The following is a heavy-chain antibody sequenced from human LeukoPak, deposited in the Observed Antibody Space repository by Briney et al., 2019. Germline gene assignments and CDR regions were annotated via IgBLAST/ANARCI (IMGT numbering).Heavy chain of an antibody. V-gene: IGHV1-18*01. CDR3: ARGGHIVVVTAINNWFDP. Sequence: ASVKVSCKASGYTFTSYGISWVRQAPGQGLEWMGWISAYNGNTNYAQKLQGRVTMTTDIFTSTAYMELRSLRSDDTAVYYCARGGHIVVVTAINNWFDPWGQGTLVTVSS. J-gene: IGHJ5*02. D-gene: IGHD2-21*02. CDR1: GYTFTSYG. CDR2: ISAYNGNT.